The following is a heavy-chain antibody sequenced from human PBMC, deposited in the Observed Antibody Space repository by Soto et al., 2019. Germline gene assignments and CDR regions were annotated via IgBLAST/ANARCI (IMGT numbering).Heavy chain of an antibody. CDR2: IYYSGST. CDR3: ARDIRNYYGSGSYYRFDP. Sequence: SETLSLTCTVSGGSISSYYWSWIRQPPGKGLEWIGYIYYSGSTNYNPSLKSRVTISVDTSKNQFSLKLSSVTAADTAVYYCARDIRNYYGSGSYYRFDPWGQGTLVTVSS. J-gene: IGHJ5*02. V-gene: IGHV4-59*01. CDR1: GGSISSYY. D-gene: IGHD3-10*01.